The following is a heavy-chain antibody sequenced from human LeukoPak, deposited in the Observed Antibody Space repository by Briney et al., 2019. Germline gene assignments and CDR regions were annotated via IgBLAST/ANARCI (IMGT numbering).Heavy chain of an antibody. J-gene: IGHJ4*02. CDR2: IYRTGSA. Sequence: PSETLSLTCTVSGCSMNNYYWSWIRQSPGKGLEWVGYIYRTGSATYKPSLKSRVTLSLDTSNNHFSLRLNSVTAADTAVYYCARGRGDSKGTSFDFWGQGTLVTVSS. D-gene: IGHD3-22*01. CDR1: GCSMNNYY. V-gene: IGHV4-59*01. CDR3: ARGRGDSKGTSFDF.